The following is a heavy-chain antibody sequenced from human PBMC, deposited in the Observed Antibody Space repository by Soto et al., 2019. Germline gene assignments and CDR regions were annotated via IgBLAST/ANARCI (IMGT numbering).Heavy chain of an antibody. D-gene: IGHD2-21*01. CDR2: INSDGSIT. J-gene: IGHJ6*02. CDR1: AFTFSSAW. Sequence: PGGSLRLSCAASAFTFSSAWMHWVRQAPGKGPVWVSRINSDGSITGYADSVKGRFTISRDNAKNTLYLQMNSLSAEDTSVYYCASRDHIAYYYRMDVWGEGT. V-gene: IGHV3-74*01. CDR3: ASRDHIAYYYRMDV.